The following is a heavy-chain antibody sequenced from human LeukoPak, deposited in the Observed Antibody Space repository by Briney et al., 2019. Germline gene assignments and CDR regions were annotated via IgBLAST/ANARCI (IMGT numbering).Heavy chain of an antibody. D-gene: IGHD3-16*01. J-gene: IGHJ3*02. Sequence: GRSLRLSCAASGFTFSRFWMNWVRQAPGRGLEWVANIDQSGGRNNYVDSVKGRFTISRDNAKNSLFLEMSSLRVDDTAVYFCARDVEGGTFDIWGQGTTVTVSS. CDR2: IDQSGGRN. CDR1: GFTFSRFW. CDR3: ARDVEGGTFDI. V-gene: IGHV3-7*05.